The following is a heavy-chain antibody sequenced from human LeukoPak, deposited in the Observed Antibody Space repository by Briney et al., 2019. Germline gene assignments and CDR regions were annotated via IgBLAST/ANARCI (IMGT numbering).Heavy chain of an antibody. Sequence: ASVKVSCKASGYTFNSFGISWVRQAPGQGLEWMGWISAYNGNTNYAQKVQGRVTMTTDTSTSTAYMELRSLRSDDTAVYYCARARLRSSDHTVYYYYMDVWGKGTTVTVSS. V-gene: IGHV1-18*01. D-gene: IGHD3-16*01. CDR3: ARARLRSSDHTVYYYYMDV. CDR1: GYTFNSFG. J-gene: IGHJ6*03. CDR2: ISAYNGNT.